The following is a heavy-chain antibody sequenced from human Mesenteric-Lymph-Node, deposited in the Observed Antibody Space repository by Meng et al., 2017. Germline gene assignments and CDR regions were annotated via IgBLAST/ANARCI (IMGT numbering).Heavy chain of an antibody. CDR2: IRSKAYGGTT. V-gene: IGHV3-49*04. CDR1: GFTFSSYW. Sequence: GESLKISCAASGFTFSSYWMSWVRQAPGKGLEWVGFIRSKAYGGTTEYAASVKGRFTISRDDSKSIAYLQMNSLKTEDTAVYYCTRSATPSYWGQGTLVTVSS. CDR3: TRSATPSY. J-gene: IGHJ4*02. D-gene: IGHD2-15*01.